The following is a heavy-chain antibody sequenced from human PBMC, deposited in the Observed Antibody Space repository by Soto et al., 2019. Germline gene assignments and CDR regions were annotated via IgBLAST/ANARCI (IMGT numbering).Heavy chain of an antibody. J-gene: IGHJ6*02. V-gene: IGHV3-30-3*01. CDR3: ARMKSDWANYHYYAMDV. CDR1: GFTFSGYD. D-gene: IGHD2-21*02. CDR2: ISYDSIKK. Sequence: PXGSLRLNSEASGFTFSGYDMHWVRQAPGKGLEWVAVISYDSIKKYYADSAKGRFTVSRDNSKKTLYLQMNNLRAEDTAAYYCARMKSDWANYHYYAMDVWGQGTTVTVSS.